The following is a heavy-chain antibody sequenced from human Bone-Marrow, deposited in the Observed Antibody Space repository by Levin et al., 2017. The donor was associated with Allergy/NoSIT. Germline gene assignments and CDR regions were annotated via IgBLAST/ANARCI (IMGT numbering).Heavy chain of an antibody. V-gene: IGHV3-23*01. CDR1: GFTFSSYA. D-gene: IGHD4-23*01. CDR3: AKGGGGKSPPDY. CDR2: ISGSGGST. J-gene: IGHJ4*02. Sequence: GESLKISCAASGFTFSSYAMSWVRQAPGKGLEWVSAISGSGGSTYYADSVKGRFTISRDNSKNTLYLQMNSLRAEDTAVYYCAKGGGGKSPPDYWGQGTLVTVSS.